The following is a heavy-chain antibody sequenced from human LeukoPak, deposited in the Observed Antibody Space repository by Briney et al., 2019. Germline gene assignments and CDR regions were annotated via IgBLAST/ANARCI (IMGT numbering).Heavy chain of an antibody. D-gene: IGHD3-10*01. Sequence: ASVKVSCKASGYTFTSYGISWVRQAPGQGLEWMGWISAYNGNTNYAQKLQGRVTMTTDTSTSTAYMELRSLRSDDTAVYYCARDRGPILLWFGELASNWFDPWGQGTLVTVSS. J-gene: IGHJ5*02. CDR2: ISAYNGNT. V-gene: IGHV1-18*01. CDR3: ARDRGPILLWFGELASNWFDP. CDR1: GYTFTSYG.